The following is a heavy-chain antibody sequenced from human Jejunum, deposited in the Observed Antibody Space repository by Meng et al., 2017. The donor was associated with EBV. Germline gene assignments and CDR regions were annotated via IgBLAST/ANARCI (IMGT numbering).Heavy chain of an antibody. J-gene: IGHJ4*02. D-gene: IGHD5-24*01. V-gene: IGHV4-4*02. Sequence: VQPQESGPGLVKPSRTLSLTCAVSGGSISTDNWWSWVRQPPGKGLEYIGEIHHSGSTKYNPSLKSRVTISVDKSNNHFSLKLSSVTAADTAVYYCARDRGVEDYWGQGTLVTVSS. CDR1: GGSISTDNW. CDR2: IHHSGST. CDR3: ARDRGVEDY.